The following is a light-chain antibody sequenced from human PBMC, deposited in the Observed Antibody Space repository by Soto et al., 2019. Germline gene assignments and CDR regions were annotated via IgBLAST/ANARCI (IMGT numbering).Light chain of an antibody. CDR1: QSISSW. V-gene: IGKV1-5*01. CDR3: QQYNSYPWK. Sequence: DIQMTQSPSTLSASVGDRVTITCRASQSISSWLAWYQQKPGKAPKLLIYDAFSLESGVPSRFSGSGSGTEFTLTITSLQPDDFATYYCQQYNSYPWKFGQGTKVEIK. J-gene: IGKJ1*01. CDR2: DAF.